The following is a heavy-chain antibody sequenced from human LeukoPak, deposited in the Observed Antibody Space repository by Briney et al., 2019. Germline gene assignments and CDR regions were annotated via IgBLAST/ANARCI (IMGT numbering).Heavy chain of an antibody. CDR2: INHSGST. Sequence: SETLSLTCAVYGGSFRGYYWSWIRQPPGKALEWIGEINHSGSTNHNPSLKSRVTISIDTSKNQFSPKLRSVTAADTAVYYCARPIDCSATTCSSPFDYWGQGSLVTVSA. CDR3: ARPIDCSATTCSSPFDY. D-gene: IGHD2-2*01. J-gene: IGHJ4*02. CDR1: GGSFRGYY. V-gene: IGHV4-34*01.